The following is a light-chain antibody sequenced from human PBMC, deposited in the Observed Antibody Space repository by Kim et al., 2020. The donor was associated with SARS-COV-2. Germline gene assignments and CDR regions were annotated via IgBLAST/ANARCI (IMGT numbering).Light chain of an antibody. CDR3: GTWDSSLSAGGV. Sequence: QKVTISCSGSSSNNGNNYVSWYQQLPGTAPKLLIYDNNKRPSGIPDRFSGSKSGTSATLGITGLQTGDEADYYCGTWDSSLSAGGVFGGGTQLTV. J-gene: IGLJ3*02. V-gene: IGLV1-51*01. CDR2: DNN. CDR1: SSNNGNNY.